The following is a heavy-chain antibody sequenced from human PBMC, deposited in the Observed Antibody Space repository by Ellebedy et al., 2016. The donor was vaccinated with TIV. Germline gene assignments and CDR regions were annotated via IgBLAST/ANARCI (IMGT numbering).Heavy chain of an antibody. Sequence: PGGSLRLSCAASGFTFSSYSMNWVRQAPGKGLEWVSYICSSSSTIYYADSVKGRFNISRDNAKNSLYLQMNSLRAEDTAVYYCARAFSSPRADYGGNGPDYWGQGTLVTVSS. CDR2: ICSSSSTI. CDR1: GFTFSSYS. J-gene: IGHJ4*02. D-gene: IGHD4-23*01. V-gene: IGHV3-48*01. CDR3: ARAFSSPRADYGGNGPDY.